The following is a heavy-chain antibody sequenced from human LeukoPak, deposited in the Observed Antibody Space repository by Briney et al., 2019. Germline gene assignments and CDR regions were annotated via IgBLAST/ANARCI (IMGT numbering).Heavy chain of an antibody. CDR2: IYWNDDK. J-gene: IGHJ4*02. CDR1: GFSLSTTGAG. V-gene: IGHV2-5*01. CDR3: AHRGYYDSSGYHDFDY. Sequence: SGPTLVKPTQTLTLTCTFSGFSLSTTGAGVGWIRQPPGKALEWLAHIYWNDDKRYSPSLQSRLTIAKDTSKNQVVLTMTNMDPVDTATYYCAHRGYYDSSGYHDFDYWGQGTLVTVSS. D-gene: IGHD3-22*01.